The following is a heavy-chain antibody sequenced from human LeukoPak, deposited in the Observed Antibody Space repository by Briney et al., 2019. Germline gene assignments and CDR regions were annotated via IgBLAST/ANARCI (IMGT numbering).Heavy chain of an antibody. CDR1: ESTFRVYG. CDR3: ARVGGPGYTYYFDY. V-gene: IGHV3-30*02. CDR2: IRYDGSNK. Sequence: GGSLRLSCVASESTFRVYGMHWVRQAPGKGLEWVAFIRYDGSNKYYADSVKGRFTISRDNSKNTLYLQMSSLRAEDTAVYYCARVGGPGYTYYFDYWGQGTLVTVSS. J-gene: IGHJ4*02. D-gene: IGHD5-18*01.